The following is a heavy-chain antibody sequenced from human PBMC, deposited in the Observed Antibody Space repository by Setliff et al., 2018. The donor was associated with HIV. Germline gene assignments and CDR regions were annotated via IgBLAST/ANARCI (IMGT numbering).Heavy chain of an antibody. CDR3: AGGLGEAVAGGDAFDI. CDR1: GVTFSSYA. Sequence: SVKVSCKASGVTFSSYAINWVRQAPGQGLEWMGRIIPIFGTTNYAQKFQGRVTITADKSTSTAYMEMSSLRSEDTAIYYCAGGLGEAVAGGDAFDIWGQGTMVTVSS. J-gene: IGHJ3*02. V-gene: IGHV1-69*06. CDR2: IIPIFGTT. D-gene: IGHD6-19*01.